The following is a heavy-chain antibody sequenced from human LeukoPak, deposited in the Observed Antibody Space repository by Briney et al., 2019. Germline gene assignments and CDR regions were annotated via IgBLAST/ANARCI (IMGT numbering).Heavy chain of an antibody. J-gene: IGHJ3*02. CDR1: GFTFSSYA. Sequence: GGSLRLSCAASGFTFSSYAMHWVRQAPGKGLEWVAVISYDGSSKYYADSVKGRFTISRDNSKNTLYLQMNSLRAEDTAVYYCARVAGYSGQRRRGPDAFDIWGQGTMVTVSS. D-gene: IGHD5-12*01. CDR3: ARVAGYSGQRRRGPDAFDI. CDR2: ISYDGSSK. V-gene: IGHV3-30*04.